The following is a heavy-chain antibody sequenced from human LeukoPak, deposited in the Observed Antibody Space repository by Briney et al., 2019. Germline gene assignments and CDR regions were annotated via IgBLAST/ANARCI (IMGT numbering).Heavy chain of an antibody. CDR3: ARVNRNGRNFDY. CDR2: ISSSSSYI. J-gene: IGHJ4*02. V-gene: IGHV3-21*01. CDR1: GFTFGGSA. Sequence: GRSLRLSCAVSGFTFGGSAMNWVRQAPGKGLEWVSSISSSSSYIYYADSVKGRFTISRGNAKNSLYLQMNSLRAEDTAVYYCARVNRNGRNFDYWGQGTLVTVSS.